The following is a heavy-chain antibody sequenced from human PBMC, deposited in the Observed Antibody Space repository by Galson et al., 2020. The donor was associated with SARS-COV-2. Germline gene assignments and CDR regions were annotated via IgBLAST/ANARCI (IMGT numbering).Heavy chain of an antibody. V-gene: IGHV2-70*11. D-gene: IGHD6-19*01. CDR2: IDWDEHK. Sequence: SGPTLVKPTQTLTLTYTFSGFSLSTSGMYVSWIRQPPGKALEWLARIDWDEHKYYSTSLKTRLTISKDTSKNQVVLTMTDMHSVDTATYYCARLVGGYSGGWLFDYWGQGTLVTVSS. J-gene: IGHJ4*02. CDR3: ARLVGGYSGGWLFDY. CDR1: GFSLSTSGMY.